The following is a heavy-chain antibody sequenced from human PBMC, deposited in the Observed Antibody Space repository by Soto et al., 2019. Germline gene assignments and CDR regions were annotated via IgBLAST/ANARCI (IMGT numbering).Heavy chain of an antibody. V-gene: IGHV1-69*01. CDR2: IMPLFGTP. J-gene: IGHJ4*02. CDR1: GGTFTNDA. Sequence: QVQLVQSGAEVKKPGSSVKVSCEVSGGTFTNDAISWVRQAPGQGPEWMGGIMPLFGTPNYAQSFRYRLTITADESSSTVYMELRSLTPEVTAMCFCAKARGETPMVQVDFFDYWGQGTRVSVAS. D-gene: IGHD1-1*01. CDR3: AKARGETPMVQVDFFDY.